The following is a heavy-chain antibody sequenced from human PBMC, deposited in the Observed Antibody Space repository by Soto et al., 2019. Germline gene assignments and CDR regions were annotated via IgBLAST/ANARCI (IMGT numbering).Heavy chain of an antibody. J-gene: IGHJ3*02. CDR3: ARGGGVGVAGSAAFDM. D-gene: IGHD3-3*01. CDR1: GYPVTAYY. Sequence: QLHLVQSGAVVKKPGASVTVSCSASGYPVTAYYMHWVRQAPGRGLEWMGGINPATGAAKYTQTFRGRVTMTRDTSTCTVFMELSGLTSEDTAVFYCARGGGVGVAGSAAFDMWGQGTLVTVSS. CDR2: INPATGAA. V-gene: IGHV1-2*02.